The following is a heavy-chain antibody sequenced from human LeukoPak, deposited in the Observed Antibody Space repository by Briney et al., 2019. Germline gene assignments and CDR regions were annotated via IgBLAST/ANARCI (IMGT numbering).Heavy chain of an antibody. CDR2: IYYSGST. CDR1: GVSFSGYY. J-gene: IGHJ4*02. CDR3: ARHYGP. D-gene: IGHD3-16*01. Sequence: SETLSLTCAVYGVSFSGYYWSWIRQPPGKGLEWIGSIYYSGSTYYNPSLKSRVTISVDTSKNQFSLKLNSVTATDTAVYYCARHYGPWGQGTLVTVSS. V-gene: IGHV4-34*01.